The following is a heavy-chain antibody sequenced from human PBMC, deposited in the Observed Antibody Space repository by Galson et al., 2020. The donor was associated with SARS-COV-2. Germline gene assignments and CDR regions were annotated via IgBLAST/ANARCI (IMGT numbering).Heavy chain of an antibody. J-gene: IGHJ6*02. Sequence: SETLSLTCTVSGGSISSSSYYWGWIRQPPGKGLEWIGSIYYSGSTYYNPSLKSRVTITVDTSKNQFSLKLSSVTTADTAVYYCARDICSSTSCYSNYYYYGMYVWGQGTTVTVSS. CDR2: IYYSGST. D-gene: IGHD2-2*01. CDR1: GGSISSSSYY. CDR3: ARDICSSTSCYSNYYYYGMYV. V-gene: IGHV4-39*07.